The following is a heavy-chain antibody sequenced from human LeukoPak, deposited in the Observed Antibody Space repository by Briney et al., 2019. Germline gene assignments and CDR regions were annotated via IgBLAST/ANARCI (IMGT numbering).Heavy chain of an antibody. CDR3: AREGYYYDSSGYGTFGY. D-gene: IGHD3-22*01. J-gene: IGHJ4*02. V-gene: IGHV4-4*07. Sequence: PSETLSLTCTVSGGSMSSYYWSWIRQPAGKGLEWIGRIYTSGSTNYDPSLKSRVTISVDTSKNQFSLKLSSVTAADTAVYYCAREGYYYDSSGYGTFGYWGQGTLVTVSS. CDR1: GGSMSSYY. CDR2: IYTSGST.